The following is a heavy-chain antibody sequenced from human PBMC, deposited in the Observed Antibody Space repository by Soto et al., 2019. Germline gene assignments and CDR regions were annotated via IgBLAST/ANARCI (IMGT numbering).Heavy chain of an antibody. CDR2: ISGSGGGT. D-gene: IGHD5-18*01. Sequence: GGSLRLSCAASGFTFNIYAMSWVRQAPGKGLEWISAISGSGGGTYYADSVEGRFTISRDNSNNTLYLQMSSLRAEDTAVYYCASLDTARIQIAGYWGQGIQVTVSS. CDR3: ASLDTARIQIAGY. CDR1: GFTFNIYA. J-gene: IGHJ4*02. V-gene: IGHV3-23*01.